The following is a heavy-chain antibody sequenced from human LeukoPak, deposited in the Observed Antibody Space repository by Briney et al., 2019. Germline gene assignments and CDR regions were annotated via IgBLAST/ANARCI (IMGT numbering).Heavy chain of an antibody. V-gene: IGHV1-69*13. CDR1: GGTFSSYA. D-gene: IGHD1-26*01. CDR3: ARDVSGRWELPSYYGMDV. Sequence: SVKVSCKASGGTFSSYAISWVRQAPGQGLEWMGGIIPIFGTANYAQKFQGRVTITADESTSTAYMELSSLRSEDTAVYYCARDVSGRWELPSYYGMDVWGQGTTVTVSS. CDR2: IIPIFGTA. J-gene: IGHJ6*02.